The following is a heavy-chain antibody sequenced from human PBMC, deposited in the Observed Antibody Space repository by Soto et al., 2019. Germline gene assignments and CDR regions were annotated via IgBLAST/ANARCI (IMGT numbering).Heavy chain of an antibody. CDR3: ARAPGYSGYDFGYYGMDV. Sequence: GGSLRLSCAASGFPFSSYEMNWVRQAPGKGLEWVSYISSSGSTIYYADSVKGRFTISRDNAKNSLYLQMNSLRAEDTAVYYCARAPGYSGYDFGYYGMDVWGQGTTVTVSS. D-gene: IGHD5-12*01. CDR2: ISSSGSTI. CDR1: GFPFSSYE. J-gene: IGHJ6*02. V-gene: IGHV3-48*03.